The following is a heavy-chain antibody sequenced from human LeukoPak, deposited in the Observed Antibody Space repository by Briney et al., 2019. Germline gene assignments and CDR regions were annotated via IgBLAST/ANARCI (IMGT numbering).Heavy chain of an antibody. V-gene: IGHV3-23*01. Sequence: GGSLRLSCAASGFTFSSYAMSWVRQAPGKGLEWVSAISGSGGSTYYADSVKGRFTISRDNSKNTLYLQMNSLRAEDTAVYYCAKDLVGYSYGLWGGDDAFDIWGQGTMVTVSS. J-gene: IGHJ3*02. CDR2: ISGSGGST. D-gene: IGHD5-18*01. CDR1: GFTFSSYA. CDR3: AKDLVGYSYGLWGGDDAFDI.